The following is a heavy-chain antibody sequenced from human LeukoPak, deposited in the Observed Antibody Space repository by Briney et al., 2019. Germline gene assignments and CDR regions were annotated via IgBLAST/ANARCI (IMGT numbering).Heavy chain of an antibody. CDR2: ISDSGSST. D-gene: IGHD1-26*01. J-gene: IGHJ4*02. CDR1: GFTFSSYA. V-gene: IGHV3-23*01. Sequence: GGSLRLSCAASGFTFSSYAMSWVRQAPGKGLEWVSTISDSGSSTYYTDSVKGRFTISGDNAKNSVNLQINSLRAEDTALYYCARDGIDYWGQGTLVTVSS. CDR3: ARDGIDY.